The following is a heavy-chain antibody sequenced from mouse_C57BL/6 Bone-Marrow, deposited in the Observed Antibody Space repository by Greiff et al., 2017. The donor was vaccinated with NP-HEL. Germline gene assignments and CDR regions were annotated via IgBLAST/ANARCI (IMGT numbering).Heavy chain of an antibody. D-gene: IGHD1-1*01. CDR3: TSPLITTVVALYAMDY. CDR1: GFTFSSYA. V-gene: IGHV5-9-1*02. CDR2: ISSGGDYI. J-gene: IGHJ4*01. Sequence: EVQGVESGEGLVKPGGSLKLSCAASGFTFSSYAMSWVRQTPEKRLEWVAYISSGGDYIYYADTVKGRFTSSRDNDRNTLYLQMSSLKSEDTAMYYCTSPLITTVVALYAMDYWGQGTSVTVSS.